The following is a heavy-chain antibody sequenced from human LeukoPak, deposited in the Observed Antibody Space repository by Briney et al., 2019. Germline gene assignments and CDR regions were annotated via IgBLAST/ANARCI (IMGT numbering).Heavy chain of an antibody. CDR2: IYYSGST. Sequence: SETLSLTCTVSGGSISSGDYYWSWIRQPPGEGLEWIGYIYYSGSTYYNPSLKSRVTISVDTSKNQFSLKLSSVTAADTAVYYCARAPSGFAYSFDYWGQGTLVTVSS. CDR3: ARAPSGFAYSFDY. CDR1: GGSISSGDYY. J-gene: IGHJ4*02. D-gene: IGHD5-12*01. V-gene: IGHV4-30-4*08.